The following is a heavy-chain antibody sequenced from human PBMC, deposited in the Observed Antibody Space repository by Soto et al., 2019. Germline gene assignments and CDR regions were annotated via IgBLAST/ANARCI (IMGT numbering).Heavy chain of an antibody. CDR3: ARHLRRGPVVKGMDV. J-gene: IGHJ6*02. D-gene: IGHD3-10*01. CDR2: IYYSGTT. CDR1: GGSISSSGYY. Sequence: QLQLQESGPGLVTPSETLSLTCTVSGGSISSSGYYWGWTRQPPGKGLEWIGGIYYSGTTYYDPSLKRRVPMAVDTSKNQFSLKLSSMTAADTAVYYCARHLRRGPVVKGMDVWGQGTTVTVSS. V-gene: IGHV4-39*01.